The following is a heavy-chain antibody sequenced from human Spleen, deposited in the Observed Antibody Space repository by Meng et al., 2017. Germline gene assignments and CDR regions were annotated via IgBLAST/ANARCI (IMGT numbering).Heavy chain of an antibody. Sequence: GESLKISCAASGFTVSHNYMSWVRQAPGKGLEWVGRIKSKTDGGTTDYAASVKGRFTISRDDSKNTLYLQMNSLKTEDTAVYFCATGAAAADHWGQGTLVTVSS. V-gene: IGHV3-15*01. CDR2: IKSKTDGGTT. J-gene: IGHJ4*02. D-gene: IGHD6-13*01. CDR3: ATGAAAADH. CDR1: GFTVSHNY.